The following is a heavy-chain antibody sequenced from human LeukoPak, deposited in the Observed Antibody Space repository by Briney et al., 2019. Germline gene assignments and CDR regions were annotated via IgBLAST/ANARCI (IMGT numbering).Heavy chain of an antibody. CDR2: IWYDGSTK. Sequence: GRSLRLSCAASGFIFSGYGMHWVRQAPGKGLEWVAVIWYDGSTKYYADSVKGRFTISRDNSENTVYLQMNSLRAEDTALYYCANNGVSPNYYYGMGVWGQGTTVTVSS. CDR3: ANNGVSPNYYYGMGV. J-gene: IGHJ6*02. V-gene: IGHV3-33*08. D-gene: IGHD2-8*01. CDR1: GFIFSGYG.